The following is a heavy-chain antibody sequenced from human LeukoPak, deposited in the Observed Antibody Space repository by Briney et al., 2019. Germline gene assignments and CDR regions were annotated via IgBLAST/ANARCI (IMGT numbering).Heavy chain of an antibody. J-gene: IGHJ5*02. Sequence: PSETLSLTCTVSGYSISSGYYWGWIRQPPGKGLEWIGSIYHSGSTYYNPSLKSRVTISVDTSKNQFSLKLSSVTAADTAVYYCARAAGRDEVGATMSWFDPWGQGTLVTVSS. CDR1: GYSISSGYY. D-gene: IGHD1-26*01. CDR2: IYHSGST. V-gene: IGHV4-38-2*02. CDR3: ARAAGRDEVGATMSWFDP.